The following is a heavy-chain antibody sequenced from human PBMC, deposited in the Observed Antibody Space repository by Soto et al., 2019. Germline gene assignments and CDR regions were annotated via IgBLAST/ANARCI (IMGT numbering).Heavy chain of an antibody. CDR3: VRELGLAY. J-gene: IGHJ4*02. D-gene: IGHD7-27*01. V-gene: IGHV3-7*03. CDR1: GFTLSNYW. Sequence: GGSLRLSCAASGFTLSNYWMTWVRQAPGKGLEWAANINKDGSQKNYVDSVKGRFTIARDNGQNSLSLQINSLRVEDTAVYYCVRELGLAYWGQGALVTVSS. CDR2: INKDGSQK.